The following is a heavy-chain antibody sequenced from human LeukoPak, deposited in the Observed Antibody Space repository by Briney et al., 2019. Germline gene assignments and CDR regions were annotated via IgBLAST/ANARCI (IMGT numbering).Heavy chain of an antibody. CDR2: IDSDGTRT. Sequence: GGSLRLACAASGFAFSTYWMHWVRQAPGKGLVWVSRIDSDGTRTTYADSVKGRFTISRDNAKNTLYLQMNSLRAEDTAVYYCARSPNCGGDCSWGQGTLVTVSS. V-gene: IGHV3-74*03. J-gene: IGHJ5*02. D-gene: IGHD2-21*02. CDR3: ARSPNCGGDCS. CDR1: GFAFSTYW.